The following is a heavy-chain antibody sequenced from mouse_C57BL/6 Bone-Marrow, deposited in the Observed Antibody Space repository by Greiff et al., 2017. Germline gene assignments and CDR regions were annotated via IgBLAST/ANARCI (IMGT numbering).Heavy chain of an antibody. D-gene: IGHD2-4*01. CDR2: IYPGDGDT. CDR1: GYAFSSSW. CDR3: ARGYYDYDGGAWFAY. J-gene: IGHJ3*01. Sequence: QVQLKESGPELVKPGASVKISCKASGYAFSSSWMNWVKQRPGKGLEWIGRIYPGDGDTNYNGKFKGKATLTADKSSSTAYMQLSSLTSEDSAVYFCARGYYDYDGGAWFAYGGQGTLVTVSA. V-gene: IGHV1-82*01.